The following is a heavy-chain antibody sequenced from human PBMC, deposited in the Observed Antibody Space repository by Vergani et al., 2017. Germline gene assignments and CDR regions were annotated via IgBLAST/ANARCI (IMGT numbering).Heavy chain of an antibody. CDR1: GGSISSYY. Sequence: QVQLQESGPTLLKPSETLSLTCTVSGGSISSYYWSWIRQPAGKGLEWIGHIYTSGSTNYNPSLKSRLSMSVDTSKNQFSLKLSSVTAADTAVYYCAREEVVGADFDYWGQGTLVTVSS. V-gene: IGHV4-4*07. CDR3: AREEVVGADFDY. CDR2: IYTSGST. J-gene: IGHJ4*02. D-gene: IGHD1-26*01.